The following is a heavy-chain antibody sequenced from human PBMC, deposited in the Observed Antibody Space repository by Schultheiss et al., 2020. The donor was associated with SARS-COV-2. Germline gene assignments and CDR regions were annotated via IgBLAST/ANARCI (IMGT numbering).Heavy chain of an antibody. J-gene: IGHJ5*02. CDR1: GGSISSYY. CDR3: ARDSWAVVPAAGVRPALSPAFDP. Sequence: SETLSLTCTVSGGSISSYYWSWIRQPAGKGLEWIGRIYTSGSTNYNPSLKSRVTISVDTSKNQFSLKLSSVTAADTAVYYCARDSWAVVPAAGVRPALSPAFDPWGQGTLVTVSS. D-gene: IGHD2-2*01. V-gene: IGHV4-4*07. CDR2: IYTSGST.